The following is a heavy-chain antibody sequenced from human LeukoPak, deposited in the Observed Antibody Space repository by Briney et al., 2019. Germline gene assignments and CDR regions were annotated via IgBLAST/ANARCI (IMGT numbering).Heavy chain of an antibody. V-gene: IGHV1-8*03. CDR3: ARDSYYDYVWGSYRPFDY. CDR1: GYTFTSYD. J-gene: IGHJ4*02. D-gene: IGHD3-16*02. CDR2: MNPNSGNT. Sequence: ASVKVSCKASGYTFTSYDINWVRQATGQGLEWMGWMNPNSGNTGYAQKFQGRVTITRNTSISTAYMELSSLRSEDTAVYYCARDSYYDYVWGSYRPFDYWGQGTLVTVSS.